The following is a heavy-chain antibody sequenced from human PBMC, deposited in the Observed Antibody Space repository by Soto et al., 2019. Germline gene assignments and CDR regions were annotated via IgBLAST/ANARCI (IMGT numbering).Heavy chain of an antibody. Sequence: HPGGSLRLSCAASGFTFSSFPMHWVRQAPGKGLERVALISYDGSNKYYTDSVKGRFTISRDNSKNTLYLQMNSLRAEDTALYYCAREGGVSGWYWGGDYWGQGTPVTVPQ. CDR2: ISYDGSNK. V-gene: IGHV3-30-3*01. D-gene: IGHD6-19*01. CDR3: AREGGVSGWYWGGDY. CDR1: GFTFSSFP. J-gene: IGHJ4*02.